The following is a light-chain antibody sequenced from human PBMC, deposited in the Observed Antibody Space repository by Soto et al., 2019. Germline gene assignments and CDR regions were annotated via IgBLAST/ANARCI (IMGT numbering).Light chain of an antibody. J-gene: IGLJ3*02. CDR1: HIGSKS. Sequence: SYVLTQPPSVSVAPGKTARITCGGNHIGSKSVHWYQQRPGQAPVLVIYYASDRPSGIPERFSGSNSGNTATLTISRVAAGDEADYYCQVWDTSSDPSWVFGVGTKLTVL. V-gene: IGLV3-21*04. CDR3: QVWDTSSDPSWV. CDR2: YAS.